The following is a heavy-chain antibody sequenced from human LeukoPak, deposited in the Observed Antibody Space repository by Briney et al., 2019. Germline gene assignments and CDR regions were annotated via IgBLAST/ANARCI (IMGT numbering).Heavy chain of an antibody. CDR2: ISYDGCNK. Sequence: GGSLRLSCAASGFTFSSYAMHWVRQAPGKGLEWVAVISYDGCNKYYADSVKGRFTISRDNSKNTLYLQMNSLRAEDTAVYYCARANPREYGGNADYFDYWGQGTLVTVSS. CDR3: ARANPREYGGNADYFDY. J-gene: IGHJ4*02. V-gene: IGHV3-30-3*01. D-gene: IGHD4-23*01. CDR1: GFTFSSYA.